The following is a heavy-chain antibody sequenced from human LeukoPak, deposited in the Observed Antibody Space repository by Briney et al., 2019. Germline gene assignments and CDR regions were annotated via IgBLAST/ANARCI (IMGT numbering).Heavy chain of an antibody. CDR1: GYTFTGYY. V-gene: IGHV1-2*02. CDR3: ATKLNVGADYYYYYMDV. J-gene: IGHJ6*03. D-gene: IGHD3-16*01. CDR2: INPNNGGT. Sequence: GASVKVSCKASGYTFTGYYIHWVRQAPGQGLEWMGWINPNNGGTNYAQKFQGRVTMTRDTSISTAYMELSRLRSDDTAVYYCATKLNVGADYYYYYMDVWGKGTTVTVSS.